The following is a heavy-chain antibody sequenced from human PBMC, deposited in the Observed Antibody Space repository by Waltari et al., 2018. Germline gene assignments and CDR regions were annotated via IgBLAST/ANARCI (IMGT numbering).Heavy chain of an antibody. CDR1: GFTFSDHW. CDR2: TNQYGIEM. CDR3: AKKGGNMNL. Sequence: LLVESGGGLVQPGGSLRLSCEASGFTFSDHWMIWVRQDPGKGLQWVATTNQYGIEMYYMDSVKGRFTISRDNAKNSLYLQMDSLRVEDTAVYFCAKKGGNMNLWGRGTLVTVSS. J-gene: IGHJ4*02. D-gene: IGHD3-16*01. V-gene: IGHV3-7*01.